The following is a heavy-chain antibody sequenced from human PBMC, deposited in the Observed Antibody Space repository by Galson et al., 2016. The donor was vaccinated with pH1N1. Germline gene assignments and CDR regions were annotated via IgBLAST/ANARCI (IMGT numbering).Heavy chain of an antibody. CDR1: GVSVNSPTYY. CDR3: ARPDYVDVDLKDWYFDL. Sequence: ETLSLTCTVSGVSVNSPTYYWSWIRQPAGKGLEWIGSIYYSESMHYNPSLKSRVTISVDTSKNQLFLKLSSVTAADTAVYYYARPDYVDVDLKDWYFDLWGRGTLVTVSS. CDR2: IYYSESM. D-gene: IGHD4-17*01. V-gene: IGHV4-39*01. J-gene: IGHJ2*01.